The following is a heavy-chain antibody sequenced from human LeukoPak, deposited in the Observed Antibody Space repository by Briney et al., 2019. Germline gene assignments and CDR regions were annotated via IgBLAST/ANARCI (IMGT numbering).Heavy chain of an antibody. CDR1: GFTFSSYA. Sequence: GGSLRLSCAASGFTFSSYAMSWVRQAPGKGLEWVSAISGSGGSTYYADSVKGRFTISRDNAKDSLYLEMNSLRVEDTAVYYCATVDATKWNYGGGQGTLVIVSS. D-gene: IGHD1-7*01. CDR2: ISGSGGST. CDR3: ATVDATKWNYG. J-gene: IGHJ4*02. V-gene: IGHV3-23*01.